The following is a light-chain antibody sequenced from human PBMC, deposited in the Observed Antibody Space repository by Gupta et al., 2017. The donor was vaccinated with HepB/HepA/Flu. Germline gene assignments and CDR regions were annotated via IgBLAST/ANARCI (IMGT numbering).Light chain of an antibody. CDR1: SSNIGAGYD. CDR3: QSYDSSLSGSV. V-gene: IGLV1-40*01. J-gene: IGLJ3*02. CDR2: GNT. Sequence: QYVLTQPPSVSGAPGQRVTISCTGRSSNIGAGYDVHWYQHLTGTAPQLPIYGNTDRPSGIPDRFSGSKSGTSASLAITGLQAEDEADYYCQSYDSSLSGSVFGGGTKLTVL.